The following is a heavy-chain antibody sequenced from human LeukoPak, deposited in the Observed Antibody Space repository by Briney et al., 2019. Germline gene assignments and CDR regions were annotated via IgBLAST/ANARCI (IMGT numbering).Heavy chain of an antibody. CDR2: ISGYTGNT. D-gene: IGHD6-19*01. V-gene: IGHV1-18*01. CDR1: GYSFTNYA. J-gene: IGHJ4*02. Sequence: ASVKVSCKASGYSFTNYAINWVRQAPGQGLEWMGWISGYTGNTNYAQKFQGRVTMTADTSTSTAYMELRSLRSDDTAVYYCARDLKRGYSSGRYSWGTGSSNDYWGQGTLVTVSS. CDR3: ARDLKRGYSSGRYSWGTGSSNDY.